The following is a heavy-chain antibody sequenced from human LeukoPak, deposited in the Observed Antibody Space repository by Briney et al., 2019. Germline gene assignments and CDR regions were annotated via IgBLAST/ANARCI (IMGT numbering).Heavy chain of an antibody. Sequence: GRTLRLSCAAKRYKINRYAMSWDRKAPGKGLEGVSAISGSGGSTYYADYVKGRFTISRDNSKNTLYLQMNSLRAEDTAVYYCAKLPRWYYFDYWGQGTLVTVSS. CDR1: RYKINRYA. J-gene: IGHJ4*02. V-gene: IGHV3-23*01. CDR2: ISGSGGST. CDR3: AKLPRWYYFDY. D-gene: IGHD6-13*01.